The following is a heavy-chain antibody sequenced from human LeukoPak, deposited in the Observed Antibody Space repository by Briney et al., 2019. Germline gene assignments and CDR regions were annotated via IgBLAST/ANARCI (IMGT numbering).Heavy chain of an antibody. Sequence: GGSLRLSCAASGFTFSSYAMTWVRQAPGKGLEWVSAISGSGGSTYYADSVKGRFTMSRDNSKNTLYLQMNSLRAEDTAVYYCAKPAPGYSSSWYFGFGYWGQGTLATVSS. D-gene: IGHD6-13*01. CDR2: ISGSGGST. J-gene: IGHJ4*02. V-gene: IGHV3-23*01. CDR1: GFTFSSYA. CDR3: AKPAPGYSSSWYFGFGY.